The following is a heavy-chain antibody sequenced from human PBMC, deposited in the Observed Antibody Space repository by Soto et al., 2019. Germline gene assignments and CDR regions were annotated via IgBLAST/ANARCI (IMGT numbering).Heavy chain of an antibody. Sequence: EVQLVESGGGLVKPGGSLRLSCAASGFTFSSYSMNWVRQAPGKGLEWVSSISSSSSYIYYADSVKGRFTISRDNAKNSLYLQMNSLRAEDAAVYYCAREISVSSWPFDYWGQGTLVTVSS. CDR3: AREISVSSWPFDY. J-gene: IGHJ4*02. D-gene: IGHD6-13*01. V-gene: IGHV3-21*01. CDR2: ISSSSSYI. CDR1: GFTFSSYS.